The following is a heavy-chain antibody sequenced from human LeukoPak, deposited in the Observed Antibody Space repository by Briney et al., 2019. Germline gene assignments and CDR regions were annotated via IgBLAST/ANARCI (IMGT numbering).Heavy chain of an antibody. Sequence: GGSLRLSCAASGFTFSSYAMHWVRQAPGKGLEWVAVISYDGSNKYYADSVKGRFTISRDNSKNTLYLQMNSLRAEDTAVYYCASFRGDTDAPDEFDYWGQGTLVTVSS. V-gene: IGHV3-30-3*01. D-gene: IGHD1-14*01. J-gene: IGHJ4*02. CDR2: ISYDGSNK. CDR1: GFTFSSYA. CDR3: ASFRGDTDAPDEFDY.